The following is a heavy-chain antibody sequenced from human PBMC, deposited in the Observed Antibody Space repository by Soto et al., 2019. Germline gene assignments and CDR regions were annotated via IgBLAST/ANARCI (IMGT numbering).Heavy chain of an antibody. CDR1: GFTFSNHW. Sequence: GGSLRLSCAASGFTFSNHWMNWVRQVPGRGMEWVAKIKEDGSSTYFADSVRGRFTISRDNAKNALFLQMNSLRVEDTAIYYCAKDVECSLDFWGLGTLVTVSS. CDR2: IKEDGSST. D-gene: IGHD3-3*01. CDR3: AKDVECSLDF. V-gene: IGHV3-7*01. J-gene: IGHJ4*02.